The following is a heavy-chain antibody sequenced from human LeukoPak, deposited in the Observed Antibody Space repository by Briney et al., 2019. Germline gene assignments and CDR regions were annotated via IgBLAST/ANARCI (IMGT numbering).Heavy chain of an antibody. D-gene: IGHD3-22*01. J-gene: IGHJ3*02. CDR3: ARSAIVVVTDDAFDI. Sequence: GASVQVSCKASGYTFTGYYMHWVRQAPGQGLEWMGWINPNSGGTNYAQKFQGRVTMTRDTSISTAYMELSRLRSDDTAVYYCARSAIVVVTDDAFDIWGRGTMVTVSS. CDR1: GYTFTGYY. CDR2: INPNSGGT. V-gene: IGHV1-2*02.